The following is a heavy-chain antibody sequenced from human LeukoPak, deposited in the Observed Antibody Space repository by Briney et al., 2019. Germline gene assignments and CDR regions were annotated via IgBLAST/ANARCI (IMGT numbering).Heavy chain of an antibody. V-gene: IGHV3-30*02. D-gene: IGHD2-2*01. CDR3: AKLMGYCSSTSCYDY. CDR1: GFTFSSYG. Sequence: GGSLRLSCAASGFTFSSYGMHWVRQAPGKGLEWVAFIRYDGSNKYYADSVKGRFTISRDNSKNTLYLQMNSLRAEDTAVYYYAKLMGYCSSTSCYDYWGQGTLVTVSS. J-gene: IGHJ4*02. CDR2: IRYDGSNK.